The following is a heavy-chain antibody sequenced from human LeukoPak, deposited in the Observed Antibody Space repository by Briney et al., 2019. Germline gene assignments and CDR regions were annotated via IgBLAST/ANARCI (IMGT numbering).Heavy chain of an antibody. D-gene: IGHD3-10*01. V-gene: IGHV3-74*01. J-gene: IGHJ4*02. CDR1: GFTFSSYW. CDR3: VRRASIQGVLFDY. CDR2: INGDGIST. Sequence: HPGGSLRLSCVASGFTFSSYWMHWVRQAPGKGPVWVSRINGDGISTNYADSVKGRFTISRDNAKNTLYLQMNSLRAEDTAVYYCVRRASIQGVLFDYWGQGTLVTVSS.